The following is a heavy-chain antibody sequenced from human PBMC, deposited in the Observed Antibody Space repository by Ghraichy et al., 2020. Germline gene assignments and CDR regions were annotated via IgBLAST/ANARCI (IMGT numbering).Heavy chain of an antibody. Sequence: ASVKVSCKASGYTFSSYGITWVRQAPGQGLEWMGWISGYNGNANYAQKLQGRVTMTTDTSTSTAYMELRSLRSDDTAVYYCARRMSGGTGGFDYWGQGTLVTVSS. D-gene: IGHD3-10*01. CDR3: ARRMSGGTGGFDY. V-gene: IGHV1-18*04. J-gene: IGHJ4*02. CDR2: ISGYNGNA. CDR1: GYTFSSYG.